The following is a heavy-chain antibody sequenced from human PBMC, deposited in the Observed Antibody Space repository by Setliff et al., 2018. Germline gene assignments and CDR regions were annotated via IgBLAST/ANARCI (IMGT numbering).Heavy chain of an antibody. CDR1: GGSISSGDYY. J-gene: IGHJ3*01. V-gene: IGHV4-30-4*08. Sequence: SETLSLTCTVSGGSISSGDYYWSWIRQPPGKGLEWIAYIYHSGSAYYNPSLRSRVTMSVDTSKNQFSLHLTSVTAADTAVYYCAREVGTSTSSDAFDVWGQGMMVTVSS. CDR3: AREVGTSTSSDAFDV. D-gene: IGHD1-26*01. CDR2: IYHSGSA.